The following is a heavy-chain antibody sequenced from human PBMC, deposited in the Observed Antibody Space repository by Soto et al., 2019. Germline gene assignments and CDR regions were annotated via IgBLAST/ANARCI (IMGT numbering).Heavy chain of an antibody. J-gene: IGHJ6*02. D-gene: IGHD4-17*01. CDR2: ISSSGSTI. Sequence: EVQLVESGGGLVQPGGSLRLSCAASGFTFSSYEMNWVRQAPGKGLEWVSYISSSGSTIYYADSVKGRFTISRDNAKNSLYLQMNSLRAEDTAVYYCARATVTTSESAYYYYGMDVWGQGTTVTVSS. V-gene: IGHV3-48*03. CDR3: ARATVTTSESAYYYYGMDV. CDR1: GFTFSSYE.